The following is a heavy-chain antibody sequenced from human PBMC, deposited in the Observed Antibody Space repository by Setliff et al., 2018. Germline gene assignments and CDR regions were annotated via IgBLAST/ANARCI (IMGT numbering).Heavy chain of an antibody. J-gene: IGHJ4*02. CDR2: FFYSGDT. V-gene: IGHV4-59*02. CDR3: ARDRTYYGSGTYTRYFDY. CDR1: GASVGSHY. D-gene: IGHD3-10*01. Sequence: SETLSLTCTVSGASVGSHYWSWIRQSPEKGLEWIGFFFYSGDTKSNPSLKSRVTMSVDTSKNQFSLKLNSVTAADTAVYYCARDRTYYGSGTYTRYFDYWGQGTLVTV.